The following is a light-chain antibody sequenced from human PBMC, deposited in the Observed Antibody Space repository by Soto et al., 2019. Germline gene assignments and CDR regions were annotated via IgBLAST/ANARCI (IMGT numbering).Light chain of an antibody. CDR1: QTITNNY. V-gene: IGKV3-20*01. J-gene: IGKJ5*01. CDR2: GAS. Sequence: EIVLTQSPGTLSFSPRERATLSCRPSQTITNNYLAWYQQKPGQAPRLLIYGASSRFTGMPDRFSGSGSGTDFTLTISRLEPEDFAVYYCQQYGTSPITFGQGTRLEIK. CDR3: QQYGTSPIT.